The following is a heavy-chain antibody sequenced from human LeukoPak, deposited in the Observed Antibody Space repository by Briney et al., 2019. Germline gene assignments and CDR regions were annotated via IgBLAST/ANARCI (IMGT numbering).Heavy chain of an antibody. CDR2: IYNSVST. J-gene: IGHJ4*02. V-gene: IGHV4-59*01. CDR3: ARCFADTALDY. Sequence: PSETLSLTCTVSGGXISGYYCSWIRQSPGKGLEWIGYIYNSVSTNYNPSLKSRVTISVDTSNNQFSLKLSSVTAADTAVYYCARCFADTALDYWGQGTLVTVSS. D-gene: IGHD5-18*01. CDR1: GGXISGYY.